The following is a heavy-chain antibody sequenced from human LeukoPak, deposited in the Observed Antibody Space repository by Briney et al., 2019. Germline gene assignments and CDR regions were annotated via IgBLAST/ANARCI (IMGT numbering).Heavy chain of an antibody. Sequence: GGSLRLSCAASGFTFSSYAMSWVRQAPGKGLEWVSAISGSGGSTYYADSVKGRFTISRDNAKNSLYLQMNSLRAEDTAVYYCARVGLAYCGGDCYFDYWGQGTLVTVSS. J-gene: IGHJ4*02. D-gene: IGHD2-21*01. V-gene: IGHV3-23*01. CDR1: GFTFSSYA. CDR3: ARVGLAYCGGDCYFDY. CDR2: ISGSGGST.